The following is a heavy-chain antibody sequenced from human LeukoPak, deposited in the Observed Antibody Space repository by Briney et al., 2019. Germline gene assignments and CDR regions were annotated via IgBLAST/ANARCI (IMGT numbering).Heavy chain of an antibody. V-gene: IGHV3-9*01. Sequence: PGRSLRLSCAASGFTFDDYAMHWVRQAPGKGLEWVSGISWNSGSIGYADSVKGRFTISRDNAKNSLYQQMNSLRAEDTALYYCAKDKGSSWYGSWFDPWGQGTLVTVSS. CDR2: ISWNSGSI. CDR1: GFTFDDYA. J-gene: IGHJ5*02. D-gene: IGHD6-13*01. CDR3: AKDKGSSWYGSWFDP.